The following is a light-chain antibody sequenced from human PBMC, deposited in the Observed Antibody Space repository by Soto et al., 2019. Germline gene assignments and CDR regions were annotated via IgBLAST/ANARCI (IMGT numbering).Light chain of an antibody. V-gene: IGKV1-12*01. J-gene: IGKJ3*01. Sequence: DIQMTQSPSSVSAFVGDRVTITCRASQGISRSLAWYQQKSGEAPTLLIYAASLLHSGVPSRFSGSGSGTDFPITIAMLQTEDFATYYCQQATSFPFTFGPGTKVEIK. CDR1: QGISRS. CDR3: QQATSFPFT. CDR2: AAS.